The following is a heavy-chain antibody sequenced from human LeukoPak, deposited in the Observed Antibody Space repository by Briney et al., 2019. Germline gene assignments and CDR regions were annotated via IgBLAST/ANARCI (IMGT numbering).Heavy chain of an antibody. CDR3: ARQISRTTTITYFDY. Sequence: GESLKISCKVSGYIFTSDWIGWVRQVPGKGLEWMGIIHPGDSDTRYSPSFQGQVTISADKSISTAYLQWSSLKASDTAMYYCARQISRTTTITYFDYWGQGTLVTVSS. CDR1: GYIFTSDW. D-gene: IGHD4-11*01. J-gene: IGHJ4*02. CDR2: IHPGDSDT. V-gene: IGHV5-51*01.